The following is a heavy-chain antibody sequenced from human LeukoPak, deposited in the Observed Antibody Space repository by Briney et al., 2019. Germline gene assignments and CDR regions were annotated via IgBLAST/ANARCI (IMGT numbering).Heavy chain of an antibody. CDR2: IYSGGST. Sequence: GGSLRLSCAASGFTVSSNYMSWVRQAPGKGLEWVSVIYSGGSTYYADSVKGRFTISRDNSKNTLYLQMNSLRAEDTAVYYCARDRAELWFDPWGQGTLVTVSS. CDR1: GFTVSSNY. CDR3: ARDRAELWFDP. J-gene: IGHJ5*02. V-gene: IGHV3-53*01. D-gene: IGHD1-1*01.